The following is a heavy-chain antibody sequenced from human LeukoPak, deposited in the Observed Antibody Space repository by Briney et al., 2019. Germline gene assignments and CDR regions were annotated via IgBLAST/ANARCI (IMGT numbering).Heavy chain of an antibody. CDR2: IIPIFGTA. D-gene: IGHD3-10*01. Sequence: GASVKVSCKASGGTFSSYAISWVRQAPGQGLEWMGGIIPIFGTANYAQKFQGRVTITADKSTSTAYMELSSLRSEDTAVYYCARAPPGSGTHFDYWGQGTLVTVSS. J-gene: IGHJ4*02. V-gene: IGHV1-69*06. CDR1: GGTFSSYA. CDR3: ARAPPGSGTHFDY.